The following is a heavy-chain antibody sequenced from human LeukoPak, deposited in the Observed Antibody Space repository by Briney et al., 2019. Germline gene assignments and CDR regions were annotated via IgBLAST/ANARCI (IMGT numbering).Heavy chain of an antibody. CDR1: GFTFSNAW. J-gene: IGHJ4*02. CDR3: TTTPGRDY. D-gene: IGHD3-10*01. CDR2: VKSKADGGTT. V-gene: IGHV3-15*01. Sequence: GGSLRLSCAASGFTFSNAWMSWVRQAPGKGLEWVGRVKSKADGGTTDYAAPVKGRFTISRDDSQKTLYLQMDSLETEDTAVYYCTTTPGRDYWGQGTLVTVSS.